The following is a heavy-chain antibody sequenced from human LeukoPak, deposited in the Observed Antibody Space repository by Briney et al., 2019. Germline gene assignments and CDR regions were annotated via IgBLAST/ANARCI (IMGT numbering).Heavy chain of an antibody. J-gene: IGHJ4*02. Sequence: PSETLSLTCTVSGGSISSYYWNWVRQPPGKGLEWIGYIYYSGSTNYNPSLKSRVTISVDTSKTQFSLKLSSVTAAETAVYYCASIIYGGPSYWGQGTLVTVSS. CDR2: IYYSGST. CDR3: ASIIYGGPSY. V-gene: IGHV4-59*01. D-gene: IGHD5-12*01. CDR1: GGSISSYY.